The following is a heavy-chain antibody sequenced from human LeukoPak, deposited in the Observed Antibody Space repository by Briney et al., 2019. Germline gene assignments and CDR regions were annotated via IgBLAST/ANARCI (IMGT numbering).Heavy chain of an antibody. J-gene: IGHJ4*02. CDR2: IYSSGST. V-gene: IGHV4-61*02. CDR3: ARGYNILTGYYYFDY. D-gene: IGHD3-9*01. Sequence: SETLSLTCTVSGGSISSSSYYWGWIRQPAGQGLEWIGCIYSSGSTNYNPSLKSRVTMSVDTSKSQFSLKLSSVTAADTAVYYCARGYNILTGYYYFDYWGQGTLVTVSS. CDR1: GGSISSSSYY.